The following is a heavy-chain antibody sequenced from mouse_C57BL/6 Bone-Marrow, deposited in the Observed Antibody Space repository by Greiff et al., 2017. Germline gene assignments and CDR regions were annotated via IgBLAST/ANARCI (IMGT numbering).Heavy chain of an antibody. Sequence: QVQLQQPGAELVKPGASVKLSCKASGYTFTSYWMHWVKQRPGPGLEWIGMIHPNSGSTNYNEQFKSKATLTVDNSSSTAYMQLSSLTSEDSAVYYGARWGPHYYGGSYLGYWGQGTTLTVSS. J-gene: IGHJ2*01. D-gene: IGHD1-1*01. CDR3: ARWGPHYYGGSYLGY. CDR2: IHPNSGST. V-gene: IGHV1-64*01. CDR1: GYTFTSYW.